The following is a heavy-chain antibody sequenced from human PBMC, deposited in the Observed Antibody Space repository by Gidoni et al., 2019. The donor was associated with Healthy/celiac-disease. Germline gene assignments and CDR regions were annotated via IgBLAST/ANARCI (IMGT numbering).Heavy chain of an antibody. J-gene: IGHJ4*02. CDR1: GFTFGDYA. V-gene: IGHV3-49*03. CDR2: IRSKAYGGTT. CDR3: TRGARFLEYYFDY. D-gene: IGHD3-3*01. Sequence: EVQLVESGGGLVQPGRSLRLSCTASGFTFGDYAMRWFRQAPGKGLEWGGFIRSKAYGGTTEYAASVKGRFTISRDDSKSIAYLQMNSLKTEDTAVYYCTRGARFLEYYFDYWGQGTLVTVSS.